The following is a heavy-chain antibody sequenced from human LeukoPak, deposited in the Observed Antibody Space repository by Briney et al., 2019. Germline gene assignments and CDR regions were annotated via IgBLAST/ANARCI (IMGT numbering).Heavy chain of an antibody. V-gene: IGHV3-23*01. D-gene: IGHD3-22*01. J-gene: IGHJ4*02. CDR1: GFTFSRFW. Sequence: GGSLRLSCAASGFTFSRFWMSWVRQAPGKGLEWVSAISGSGGSTYYADSVKGRFTISRDNSKNTLYLQMNSLRAEDTAVYYCAKDRYYYDSSGYPDYWGQGTLVTVSS. CDR3: AKDRYYYDSSGYPDY. CDR2: ISGSGGST.